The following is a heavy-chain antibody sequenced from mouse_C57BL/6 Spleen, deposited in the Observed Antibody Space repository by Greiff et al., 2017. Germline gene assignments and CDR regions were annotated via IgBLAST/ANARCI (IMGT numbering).Heavy chain of an antibody. CDR1: GYTFTSYW. V-gene: IGHV1-55*01. Sequence: VQLQQPGAELVKPGASVKMSCKASGYTFTSYWITWVKQRPGQGLEWIGDIYPGSGSTNYNEKFKSKATLTVDTSSSTAYMQLSSLTSEDSAVYYCARKGIYYGNLYYAMDYWGQGTSVTVSS. CDR2: IYPGSGST. J-gene: IGHJ4*01. D-gene: IGHD2-1*01. CDR3: ARKGIYYGNLYYAMDY.